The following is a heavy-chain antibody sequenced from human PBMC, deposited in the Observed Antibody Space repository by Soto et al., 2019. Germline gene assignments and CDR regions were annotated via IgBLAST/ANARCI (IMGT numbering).Heavy chain of an antibody. D-gene: IGHD6-13*01. CDR3: ARHIIGSSSWYEVDYYYGMDV. J-gene: IGHJ6*02. CDR2: IYYSGST. V-gene: IGHV4-39*01. Sequence: PSETLSHTCTVSGGSISSSSYYWGWIRQPPGKGLEWIGSIYYSGSTYYNPSLKSRVTISVDTSKNQFSLKLSSVTAADTAVYYCARHIIGSSSWYEVDYYYGMDVWGQGTTVTVSS. CDR1: GGSISSSSYY.